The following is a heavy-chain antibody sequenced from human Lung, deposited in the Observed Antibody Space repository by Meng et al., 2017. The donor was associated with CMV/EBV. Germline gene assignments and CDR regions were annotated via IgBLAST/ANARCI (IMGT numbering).Heavy chain of an antibody. D-gene: IGHD6-19*01. CDR1: GYTFTHHG. V-gene: IGHV1-18*01. CDR3: ARDPSNTSGRYAYFDY. Sequence: QVQLVQSGAEVKKPGAPVRVSCKASGYTFTHHGISWIRQAPGQGLEWMGWISCYNGDTNYAQKLQGRVTTTTDTSTNTAYMDLRGLRSDDTAVYYCARDPSNTSGRYAYFDYWGQGTLVTVSS. CDR2: ISCYNGDT. J-gene: IGHJ4*02.